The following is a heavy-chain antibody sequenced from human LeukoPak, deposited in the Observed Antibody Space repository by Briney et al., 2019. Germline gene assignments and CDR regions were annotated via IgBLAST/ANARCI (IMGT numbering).Heavy chain of an antibody. Sequence: GGPLRLSCAASGFTFSSYSMNWARQAPGKGLEWISYISSSSSTIYYADSVKGRFTISRDNAKNSLYLQMNSLRAEDTAVYYCARIVTLNWFDPWGQGALVTVSS. D-gene: IGHD3-9*01. V-gene: IGHV3-48*01. CDR3: ARIVTLNWFDP. J-gene: IGHJ5*02. CDR1: GFTFSSYS. CDR2: ISSSSSTI.